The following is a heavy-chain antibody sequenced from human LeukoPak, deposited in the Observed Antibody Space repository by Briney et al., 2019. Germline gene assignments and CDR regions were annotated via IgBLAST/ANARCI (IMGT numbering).Heavy chain of an antibody. J-gene: IGHJ4*02. CDR3: AKDSTWIQLWFEY. CDR1: GFSFSSYN. V-gene: IGHV3-21*04. CDR2: ISSSSTYV. D-gene: IGHD5-18*01. Sequence: GGSLRLSCAASGFSFSSYNMNWVRQAPGKGLEWVSSISSSSTYVYYADSVKGRFTISRDNAKNSLYLQMNSLRAEDTAVYYCAKDSTWIQLWFEYWGQGTLVTVSS.